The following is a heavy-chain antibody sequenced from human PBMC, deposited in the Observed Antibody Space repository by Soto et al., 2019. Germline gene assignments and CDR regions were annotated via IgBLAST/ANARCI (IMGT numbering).Heavy chain of an antibody. J-gene: IGHJ6*02. CDR2: IIPNFDTP. CDR3: AVAMVREILIFESSGMHV. Sequence: QVHLVQSGAEVKKPGSSVKVSCKTSGGSFNNYAVSWVRQAPGQGLEWMGGIIPNFDTPNYAQKFQDRVTINADASTRTVYMELRSLRSNDTAVYYCAVAMVREILIFESSGMHVWGQGTTVIVSS. V-gene: IGHV1-69*01. D-gene: IGHD3-10*01. CDR1: GGSFNNYA.